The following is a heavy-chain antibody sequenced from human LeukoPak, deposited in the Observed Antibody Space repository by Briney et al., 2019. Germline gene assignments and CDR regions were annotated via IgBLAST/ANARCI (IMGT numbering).Heavy chain of an antibody. CDR2: INHSGST. CDR3: ARDLGLYDYVWGSYRHDAFDI. D-gene: IGHD3-16*01. V-gene: IGHV4-34*01. Sequence: SETLSLTCAVYGGSFSGYYWSWIRQPPGKGLEWIGEINHSGSTNYNPSLKSRVTISVDTSKNQFSLKLSSVTAADTAVYYCARDLGLYDYVWGSYRHDAFDIWGQGTMVTVSS. CDR1: GGSFSGYY. J-gene: IGHJ3*02.